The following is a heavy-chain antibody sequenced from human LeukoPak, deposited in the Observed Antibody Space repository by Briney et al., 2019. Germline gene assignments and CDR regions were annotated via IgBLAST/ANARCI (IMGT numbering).Heavy chain of an antibody. CDR1: GFTFSSYA. CDR3: ARDGTAARPEYYYYYYMDV. Sequence: GGPLRLSCAASGFTFSSYAMHWVRQAPGKGLEWVAVISYDGSNKYYADSVKGRFTISRDNSKNTLYLQMNSLRAEDTAVYYCARDGTAARPEYYYYYYMDVWGKGTTVTVSS. D-gene: IGHD6-6*01. J-gene: IGHJ6*03. V-gene: IGHV3-30-3*01. CDR2: ISYDGSNK.